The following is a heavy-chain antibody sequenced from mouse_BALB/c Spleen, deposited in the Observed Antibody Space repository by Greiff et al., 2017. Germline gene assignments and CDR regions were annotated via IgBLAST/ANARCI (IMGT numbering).Heavy chain of an antibody. CDR1: GFTFNTYA. V-gene: IGHV10-1*02. CDR3: VREGYYGNPFGY. CDR2: IRSKSNNYAT. D-gene: IGHD2-1*01. Sequence: EVQGVESGGGLVQPKGSLKLSCAASGFTFNTYAMNWVRQAPGKGLEWVARIRSKSNNYATYYADSVKDRFTISRVDSQSMLYLQMNNLKTEDTAMYYCVREGYYGNPFGYWGQGTTLTVSS. J-gene: IGHJ2*01.